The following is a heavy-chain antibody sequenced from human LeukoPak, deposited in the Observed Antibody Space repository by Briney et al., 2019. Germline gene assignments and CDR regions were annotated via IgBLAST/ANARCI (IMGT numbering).Heavy chain of an antibody. D-gene: IGHD2-21*02. Sequence: SVKVSCKASGGTFSSYTISWVRQAPGQGLEWMGRIIPILGIANYAQKLQGRVTITADKSTSTAYMELSSLRSEDTAVYYCARDRVAGDIVVVTAIRWGQGTLVTVSS. J-gene: IGHJ4*02. CDR3: ARDRVAGDIVVVTAIR. CDR1: GGTFSSYT. CDR2: IIPILGIA. V-gene: IGHV1-69*04.